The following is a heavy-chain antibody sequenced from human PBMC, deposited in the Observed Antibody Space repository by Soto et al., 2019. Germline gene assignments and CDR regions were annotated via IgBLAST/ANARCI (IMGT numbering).Heavy chain of an antibody. Sequence: QITLKESGPTLVKPPQPLTLTCTFSGFSLNTRALGVGWIRQAPGKALEWLALINWNDDERYSPSLKDRLTIPQDTSKTHVVLTMTNSGPVDTATYYCAHRHDLGGFDIWGQGTAVTVSS. V-gene: IGHV2-5*01. J-gene: IGHJ3*02. D-gene: IGHD2-15*01. CDR1: GFSLNTRALG. CDR2: INWNDDE. CDR3: AHRHDLGGFDI.